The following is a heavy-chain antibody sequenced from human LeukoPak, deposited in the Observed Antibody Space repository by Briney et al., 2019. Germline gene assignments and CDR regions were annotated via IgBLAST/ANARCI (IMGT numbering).Heavy chain of an antibody. CDR3: ARGDTAMVIGY. CDR2: IYYSGST. J-gene: IGHJ4*02. D-gene: IGHD5-18*01. Sequence: SGTLSLTCAVSGDSISSNYWWTWVRQPPGKGLEWIGYIYYSGSTNYNPSLKSRVTISVDTSKNQFSLKLSSVTAADTAVYYCARGDTAMVIGYWGQGTLVTVSS. V-gene: IGHV4-4*02. CDR1: GDSISSNYW.